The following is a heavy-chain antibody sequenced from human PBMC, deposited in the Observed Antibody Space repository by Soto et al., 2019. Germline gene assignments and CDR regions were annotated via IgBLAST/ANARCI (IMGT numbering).Heavy chain of an antibody. Sequence: GASLRVSCAAYGFTFGSYAMSCVCQAPGKGRELVSALSGSGGSTYYEDSVKGRFSISKDNSKNTLSLQMNSLRAEDTAVYYCATDLGSRGFSRGWSGAWGQGTLVTVSS. J-gene: IGHJ4*02. CDR1: GFTFGSYA. D-gene: IGHD3-10*01. CDR2: LSGSGGST. V-gene: IGHV3-23*01. CDR3: ATDLGSRGFSRGWSGA.